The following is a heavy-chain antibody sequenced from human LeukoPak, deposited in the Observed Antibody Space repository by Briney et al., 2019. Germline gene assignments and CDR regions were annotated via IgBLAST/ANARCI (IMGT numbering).Heavy chain of an antibody. J-gene: IGHJ3*02. Sequence: ASVKVSCKASGYTFTGYYLHWVRQAPGQGLEWMGWINPKSGGTNYAQKFQGRVTMTRDTSTSTAYMDLSNLRFDDTAVYYCARRSASTRDDAFDIWGQGTMVTVSS. D-gene: IGHD3-3*02. CDR1: GYTFTGYY. CDR3: ARRSASTRDDAFDI. V-gene: IGHV1-2*02. CDR2: INPKSGGT.